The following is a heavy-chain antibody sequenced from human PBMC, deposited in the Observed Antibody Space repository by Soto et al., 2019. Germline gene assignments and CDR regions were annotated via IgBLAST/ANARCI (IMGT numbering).Heavy chain of an antibody. CDR1: GFTFSSYG. CDR2: IWYDGSNK. V-gene: IGHV3-33*01. J-gene: IGHJ3*02. Sequence: LRLSCAASGFTFSSYGMHWVRQAPGKGLEWVAVIWYDGSNKYYADSVKGRFTISRDNSKNTLYLQMNSLRAEDTAVYYCAGESDAFDIWGQGTMVTVS. CDR3: AGESDAFDI.